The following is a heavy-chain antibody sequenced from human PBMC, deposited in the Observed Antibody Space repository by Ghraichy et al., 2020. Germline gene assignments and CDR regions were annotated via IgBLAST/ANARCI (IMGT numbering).Heavy chain of an antibody. CDR2: VFYTGST. Sequence: SQTLSLTCTVSGGSVNSGAYYWSWIRQPPGEGPERVGYVFYTGSTNYNPSLKSRLTISADTSKNQFSLKLRYVTAADTAVYYCARTRDTGTYLRVFDYWGQGTLVTVSS. D-gene: IGHD2-8*02. CDR1: GGSVNSGAYY. CDR3: ARTRDTGTYLRVFDY. V-gene: IGHV4-61*08. J-gene: IGHJ4*02.